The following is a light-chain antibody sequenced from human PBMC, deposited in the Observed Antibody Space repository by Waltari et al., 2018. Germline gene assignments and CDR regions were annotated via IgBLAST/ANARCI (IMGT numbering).Light chain of an antibody. Sequence: EIVMTQSPATLSVSPGERASISCRASQSISSNLAWYQQRPGQAPRLLIYGASPRATGIPARFSGSGSGTEFTLTISSLQSEDFAVYYCQHYHNWPVTFGQGTRLEIK. J-gene: IGKJ5*01. CDR2: GAS. V-gene: IGKV3-15*01. CDR3: QHYHNWPVT. CDR1: QSISSN.